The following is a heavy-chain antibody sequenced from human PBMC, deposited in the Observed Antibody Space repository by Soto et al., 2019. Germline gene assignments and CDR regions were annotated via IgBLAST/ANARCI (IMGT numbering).Heavy chain of an antibody. CDR1: GYTFTSYG. D-gene: IGHD3-3*01. CDR2: ISAYNGNT. V-gene: IGHV1-18*01. CDR3: ARGNGVVIIRVADAFDI. Sequence: ASVKVSCTASGYTFTSYGISWVRQAPGQGLEWMGWISAYNGNTNYAQKLQGRVTISVDTSKNQFSLKLSSVTAADTAVYYCARGNGVVIIRVADAFDIWGQGTMVTVSS. J-gene: IGHJ3*02.